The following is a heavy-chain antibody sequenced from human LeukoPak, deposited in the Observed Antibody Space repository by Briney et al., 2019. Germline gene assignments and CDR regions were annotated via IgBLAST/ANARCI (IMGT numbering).Heavy chain of an antibody. CDR1: GGSFSGYY. CDR2: INHGGST. V-gene: IGHV4-34*01. D-gene: IGHD6-13*01. J-gene: IGHJ5*02. CDR3: ARAYSSSRYWNWFDP. Sequence: PSETLSLTCAVYGGSFSGYYCSWIRQPPGKGLEWIGEINHGGSTNYNPSLKSRVTISVDTSKNQFSLKVSSVSAADTAVYYCARAYSSSRYWNWFDPWGQGTLVTVSS.